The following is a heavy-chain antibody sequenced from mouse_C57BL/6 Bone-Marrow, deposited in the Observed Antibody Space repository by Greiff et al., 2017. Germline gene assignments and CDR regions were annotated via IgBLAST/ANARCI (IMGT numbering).Heavy chain of an antibody. CDR3: ARPANWAMDY. CDR2: ISSGSSTI. V-gene: IGHV5-17*01. D-gene: IGHD4-1*01. J-gene: IGHJ4*01. CDR1: GFTFSDYG. Sequence: EVMLVESGGGLVKPGGSLKLSCAASGFTFSDYGMHWVRQAPEKGLEWVAYISSGSSTIYYADTVKGRFTISRDNAKNTLFLQMTSLRSEDTAMYYCARPANWAMDYWGQGTSVTVSS.